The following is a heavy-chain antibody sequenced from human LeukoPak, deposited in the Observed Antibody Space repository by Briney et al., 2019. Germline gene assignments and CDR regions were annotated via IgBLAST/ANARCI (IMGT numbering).Heavy chain of an antibody. D-gene: IGHD3-16*02. CDR1: GFTFTSSA. J-gene: IGHJ4*02. CDR3: AANYDYVWGSYRYTENYFDY. Sequence: PVKVSCKASGFTFTSSAMQWVRQARGQRLEWIGWIVVGSGNTNYAQKFQERVTITRDMSTSTAYMELSSLRSEDTAVYYCAANYDYVWGSYRYTENYFDYWGQGTMVTVSS. V-gene: IGHV1-58*02. CDR2: IVVGSGNT.